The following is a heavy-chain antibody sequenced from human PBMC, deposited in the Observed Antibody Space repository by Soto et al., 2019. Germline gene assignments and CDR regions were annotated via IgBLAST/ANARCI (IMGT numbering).Heavy chain of an antibody. V-gene: IGHV4-34*01. CDR1: GGSFSGYY. CDR2: INHSGST. J-gene: IGHJ3*02. CDR3: ARGYCSGGSCARAFDI. Sequence: SETLSLTCAVYGGSFSGYYWSWIRQPPGKGLEWIGEINHSGSTNYNPSLKSRVTISVDTSKNQFSLKLSSVTAADTAVYYCARGYCSGGSCARAFDIWGQGTMVTVS. D-gene: IGHD2-15*01.